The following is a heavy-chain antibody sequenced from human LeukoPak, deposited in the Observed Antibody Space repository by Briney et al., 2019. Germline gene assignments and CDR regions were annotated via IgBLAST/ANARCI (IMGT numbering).Heavy chain of an antibody. V-gene: IGHV3-30*03. CDR3: AIGSYLDAFDI. CDR2: ISYDGSNK. D-gene: IGHD1-26*01. CDR1: GFTFSYSG. Sequence: GGSLRLSCAASGFTFSYSGMHWVRQAPGKGLEWVAVISYDGSNKYYEDSVKGRFTISRDNSKNTLYLQMNSLRAEDTAVYYCAIGSYLDAFDIWGQGTMVTVSS. J-gene: IGHJ3*02.